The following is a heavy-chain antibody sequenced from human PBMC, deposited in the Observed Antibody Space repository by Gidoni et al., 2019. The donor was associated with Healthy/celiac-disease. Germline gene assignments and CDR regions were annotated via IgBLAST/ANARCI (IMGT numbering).Heavy chain of an antibody. CDR1: GGSFSGYY. D-gene: IGHD3-3*01. Sequence: QVQLQQWGAGLLKPSETLSLTCAVYGGSFSGYYWSWIRQPPGKGLEWIGEINHSGSTNYNPSLKSRVTISVDTSKNQFSLKLSSVTAADTAVYYCARGNTNFWSGYSTYFDYWGQGTLVTVSS. CDR3: ARGNTNFWSGYSTYFDY. J-gene: IGHJ4*02. CDR2: INHSGST. V-gene: IGHV4-34*01.